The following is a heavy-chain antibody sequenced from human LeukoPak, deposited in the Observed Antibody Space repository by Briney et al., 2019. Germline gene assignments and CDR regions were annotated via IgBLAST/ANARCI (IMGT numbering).Heavy chain of an antibody. D-gene: IGHD3-10*01. CDR1: GFTFSSYT. CDR2: ISYDGSNK. Sequence: GGSLRLSCAASGFTFSSYTMHWVRQAPGKGLEWVAVISYDGSNKYYADSVKGRFTISRDNSKNTLYLQMNSLRAEDTAVYYCARNRIVLLWFGELSDYWGQGTLVTVSS. V-gene: IGHV3-30-3*01. J-gene: IGHJ4*02. CDR3: ARNRIVLLWFGELSDY.